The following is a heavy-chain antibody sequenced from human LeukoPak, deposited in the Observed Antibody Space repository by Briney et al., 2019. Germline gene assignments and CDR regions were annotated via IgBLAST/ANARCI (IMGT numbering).Heavy chain of an antibody. V-gene: IGHV3-30*02. CDR2: IRYDGSNK. Sequence: GGSLRLSCAASGFTFSSYGMHWVRQAPGKGLEWVAFIRYDGSNKYYADSVKGRFTISRDNAKSSLYLQMNGLRAEDTAVYYCARNPDYYDSRGFYYVDAFDIWGQGTMVTVSS. CDR3: ARNPDYYDSRGFYYVDAFDI. CDR1: GFTFSSYG. D-gene: IGHD3-22*01. J-gene: IGHJ3*02.